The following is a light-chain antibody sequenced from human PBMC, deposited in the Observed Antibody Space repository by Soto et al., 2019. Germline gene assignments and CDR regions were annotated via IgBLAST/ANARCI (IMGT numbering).Light chain of an antibody. CDR2: GAS. J-gene: IGKJ1*01. V-gene: IGKV3-20*01. CDR1: QSVSTRS. CDR3: QQYDSSPRT. Sequence: EIVLTQSPGTLSLSPGERATLSCSASQSVSTRSLAWYQQKPGQAPRLLISGASSRAADIPDRFSGSGSGTDFTLTINRLEREDFAVYYCQQYDSSPRTFGQGTKVDIK.